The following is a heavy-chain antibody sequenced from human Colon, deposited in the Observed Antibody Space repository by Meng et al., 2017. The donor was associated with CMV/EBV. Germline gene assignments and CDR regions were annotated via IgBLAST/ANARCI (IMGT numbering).Heavy chain of an antibody. V-gene: IGHV3-74*01. CDR2: INSDGGKT. CDR1: GYTFNNYW. D-gene: IGHD6-13*01. CDR3: ARVPYSSHSGLDF. J-gene: IGHJ1*01. Sequence: GESLKISCSGSGYTFNNYWMHWVRQAPGKGLVWVARINSDGGKTSYPDAVRGRFTVSRDNDKNTLYLQMNSLRADDTAVYYCARVPYSSHSGLDFWGQGTLVTVSS.